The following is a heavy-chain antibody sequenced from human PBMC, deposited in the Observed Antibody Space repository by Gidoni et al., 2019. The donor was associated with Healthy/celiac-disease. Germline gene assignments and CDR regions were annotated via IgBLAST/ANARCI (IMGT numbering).Heavy chain of an antibody. CDR2: ISGSGGST. Sequence: EVQLLESGGGLVHPGGSLRLYCAPSVFTFTSYAMSWFRQAPGKGLGLVSAISGSGGSTYYAESVKGRFTSARDNAKNTLYLQMNSRRAEDTAVYYCATPYYYDSSGSSDAFDIWGQGTMGNVSA. CDR3: ATPYYYDSSGSSDAFDI. D-gene: IGHD3-22*01. V-gene: IGHV3-23*01. J-gene: IGHJ3*02. CDR1: VFTFTSYA.